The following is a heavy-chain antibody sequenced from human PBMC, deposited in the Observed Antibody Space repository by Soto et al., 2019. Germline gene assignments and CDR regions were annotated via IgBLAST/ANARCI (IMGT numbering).Heavy chain of an antibody. D-gene: IGHD3-22*01. V-gene: IGHV1-58*01. CDR1: GFTFTSSA. J-gene: IGHJ6*02. CDR3: AADYDSSGYYLYYYGMDV. Sequence: ASVKVSCKASGFTFTSSAVQWVRQARGQRLEWIGWIVVGSGNTNYAQKFQERVTITRDMSTSTAYMELSSLRSEDTAVYYCAADYDSSGYYLYYYGMDVWGQGTTVNVSS. CDR2: IVVGSGNT.